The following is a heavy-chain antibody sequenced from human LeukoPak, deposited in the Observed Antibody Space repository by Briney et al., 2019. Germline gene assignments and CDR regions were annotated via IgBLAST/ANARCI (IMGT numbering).Heavy chain of an antibody. D-gene: IGHD3-22*01. CDR2: ISAYNGNT. CDR3: ARDYQYYYDSEWGFDP. J-gene: IGHJ5*02. V-gene: IGHV1-18*04. CDR1: GYTFTSYY. Sequence: ASVKVSCKASGYTFTSYYMHWVRQAPGQGLEWMGWISAYNGNTNYAQKLQGRVTMTTDTSTSTAYMELRSLRSDDTAVYYCARDYQYYYDSEWGFDPWGQGTLVTVSS.